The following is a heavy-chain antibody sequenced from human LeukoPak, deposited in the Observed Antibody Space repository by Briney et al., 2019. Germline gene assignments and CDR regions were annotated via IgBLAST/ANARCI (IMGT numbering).Heavy chain of an antibody. CDR2: INHSGST. CDR1: GGSSSGYY. CDR3: ARGGLWVLNWFDP. D-gene: IGHD2-21*01. J-gene: IGHJ5*02. V-gene: IGHV4-34*01. Sequence: SETLSPTCAVYGGSSSGYYWSWIRQPPGKGLEWIGEINHSGSTNYNPSLKSRVTISVDTSKNQFSLKLSSVTAADTAVYYCARGGLWVLNWFDPWGQGTLVTVSS.